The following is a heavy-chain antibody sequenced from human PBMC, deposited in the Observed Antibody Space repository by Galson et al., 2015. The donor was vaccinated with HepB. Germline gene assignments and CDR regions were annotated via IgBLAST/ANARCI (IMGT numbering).Heavy chain of an antibody. Sequence: SLRLSCAASGFTFSSYWMSWVRQAPGKGLEWVANIKQDGSEKYYVDSVKGRFTISRDNAKNSLYLQMNSLRAEDTAVYYCAREHDDILTGWYYFDYWGQGTLVTVSS. CDR1: GFTFSSYW. CDR2: IKQDGSEK. D-gene: IGHD3-9*01. CDR3: AREHDDILTGWYYFDY. V-gene: IGHV3-7*03. J-gene: IGHJ4*02.